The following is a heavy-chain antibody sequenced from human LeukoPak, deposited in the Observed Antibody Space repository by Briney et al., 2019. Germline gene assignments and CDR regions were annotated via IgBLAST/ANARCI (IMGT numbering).Heavy chain of an antibody. CDR3: AKAAAGPTSYYMDV. V-gene: IGHV1-2*02. CDR2: INPNSGGT. Sequence: ASVKVSCKASGYTFTGYNVHWVRQAPGQGLEWMGWINPNSGGTNYAQKFQGRVTMTRDTSISTAYMELSSLRSEDTAVYYCAKAAAGPTSYYMDVWGKGTTVTVSS. CDR1: GYTFTGYN. D-gene: IGHD6-13*01. J-gene: IGHJ6*03.